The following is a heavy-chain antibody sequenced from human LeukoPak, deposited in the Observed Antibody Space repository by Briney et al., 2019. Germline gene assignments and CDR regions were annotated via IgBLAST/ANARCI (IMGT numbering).Heavy chain of an antibody. CDR2: ISPDGSDT. J-gene: IGHJ4*02. Sequence: GESLKISCKGSGYSFTNYWIGWVRQMPGKGLEWMGIISPDGSDTRYSPSFQGQVTISADKSITTAYLQWSSLKASDTAMYYCARLFTGEPDCWGQGALVTVSS. V-gene: IGHV5-51*01. D-gene: IGHD7-27*01. CDR3: ARLFTGEPDC. CDR1: GYSFTNYW.